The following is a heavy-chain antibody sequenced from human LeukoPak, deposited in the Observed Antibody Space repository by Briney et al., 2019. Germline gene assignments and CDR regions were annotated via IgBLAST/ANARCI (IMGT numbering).Heavy chain of an antibody. J-gene: IGHJ4*02. CDR2: ISYDGSNK. V-gene: IGHV3-30*04. Sequence: GRSLRLSCAASGFTFSSYAMHWVRQAPGKGLEWVAVISYDGSNKYYADSVKGRFTISRDNSKNTLYLQMNSLRAEDTAVYYCARVPHSSSTSCYSLGGDYWGQGTLVTVSS. CDR1: GFTFSSYA. CDR3: ARVPHSSSTSCYSLGGDY. D-gene: IGHD2-2*01.